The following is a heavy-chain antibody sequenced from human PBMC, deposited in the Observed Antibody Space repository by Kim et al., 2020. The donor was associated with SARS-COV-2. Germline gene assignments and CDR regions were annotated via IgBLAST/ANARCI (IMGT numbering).Heavy chain of an antibody. CDR2: IYHSGST. CDR1: GYSISSGYY. D-gene: IGHD4-17*01. V-gene: IGHV4-38-2*02. CDR3: ARDGYYGGAMGGGFDY. Sequence: SETLSLTCTVSGYSISSGYYWGWIRQPPGKGLEWIGSIYHSGSTYYNPSLKSRVTISVDTSKNQFSLKLSSVTAADTAVYYCARDGYYGGAMGGGFDYWGQGTLVTVSS. J-gene: IGHJ4*02.